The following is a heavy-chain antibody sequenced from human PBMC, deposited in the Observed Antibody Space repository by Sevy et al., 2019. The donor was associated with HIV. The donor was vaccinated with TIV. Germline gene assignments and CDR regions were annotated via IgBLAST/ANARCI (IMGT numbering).Heavy chain of an antibody. CDR1: GGSISGYY. J-gene: IGHJ4*02. D-gene: IGHD2-2*01. Sequence: SETLSLTCTVSGGSISGYYRSWIRQPPGKGLEWIGYIYYSGSTDYNPSLKSRVTISVDTSKNQFSLKLSSVTAADTAVHYCARVPCSSTSCYGYYFDYWGQGTLVTVSS. V-gene: IGHV4-59*01. CDR2: IYYSGST. CDR3: ARVPCSSTSCYGYYFDY.